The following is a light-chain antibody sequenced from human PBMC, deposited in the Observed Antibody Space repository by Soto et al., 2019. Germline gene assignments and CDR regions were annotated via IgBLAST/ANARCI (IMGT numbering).Light chain of an antibody. V-gene: IGKV3D-20*02. CDR2: GAS. CDR1: QSVSSSY. CDR3: QHRSNWLA. Sequence: EIVLTQSPGTLSLSPGERATLSCRASQSVSSSYLAWYQQKPGQAPRLLIYGASSRATGIPDRFSGSGSGTDFTLTITSLEPEDFAVYYCQHRSNWLAFGGGTKV. J-gene: IGKJ4*01.